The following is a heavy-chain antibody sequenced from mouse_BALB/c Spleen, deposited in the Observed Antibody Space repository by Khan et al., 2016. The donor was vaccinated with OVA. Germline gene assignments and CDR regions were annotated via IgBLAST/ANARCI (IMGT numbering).Heavy chain of an antibody. J-gene: IGHJ3*01. D-gene: IGHD1-1*02. CDR2: ISTYYGDT. CDR1: GYKFTDFV. CDR3: VRGGGEYRFAY. V-gene: IGHV1S137*01. Sequence: QVQLQQSGAELVRPGVSVKISCKGSGYKFTDFVMHWMKQSHAKSLEWIGVISTYYGDTTHNQKFKGKATMTVDKSSSTAYLELASLTSEDSAIYCGVRGGGEYRFAYWGQGTLVTVSA.